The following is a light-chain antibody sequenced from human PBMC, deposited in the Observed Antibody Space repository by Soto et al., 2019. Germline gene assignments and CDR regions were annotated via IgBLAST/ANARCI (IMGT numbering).Light chain of an antibody. J-gene: IGKJ1*01. V-gene: IGKV2D-29*02. CDR3: IHCIQVPRT. CDR2: QAS. CDR1: QSLLHGDGTTR. Sequence: DIVMTQSPLSLSVTPGQPGSISCKSSQSLLHGDGTTRLYWYLQKPGQSPQLLISQASNRFSGVPERFSGSGSWADLTLKISRVEAGDVGVYYCIHCIQVPRTFGQEIEVEIK.